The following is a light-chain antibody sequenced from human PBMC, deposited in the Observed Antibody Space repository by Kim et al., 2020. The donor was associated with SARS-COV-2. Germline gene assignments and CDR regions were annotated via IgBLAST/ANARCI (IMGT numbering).Light chain of an antibody. V-gene: IGLV6-57*01. CDR2: EDN. J-gene: IGLJ3*02. CDR3: QSYDTTNRV. Sequence: GKTVTISCTRGTGSIASDYVQWYQQRPGSSPTTVIYEDNRRPSGVPDRFSGSIDSSSNSASLTISGLKTEDEADYYCQSYDTTNRVFGGGTKVTVL. CDR1: TGSIASDY.